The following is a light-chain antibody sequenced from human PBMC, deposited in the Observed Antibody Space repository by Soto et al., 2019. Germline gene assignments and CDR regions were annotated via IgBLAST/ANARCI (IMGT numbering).Light chain of an antibody. CDR3: QQSYTTPFT. CDR1: QSISSY. Sequence: DIQMTQSPSSLSASVGDRVTITCRASQSISSYLNWYQQKPGKAPKVLIYAASTLQSGVPSRFSGSGAGTDFTLPISSLQPEDFATYFCQQSYTTPFTFGPGTKVDIK. CDR2: AAS. V-gene: IGKV1-39*01. J-gene: IGKJ3*01.